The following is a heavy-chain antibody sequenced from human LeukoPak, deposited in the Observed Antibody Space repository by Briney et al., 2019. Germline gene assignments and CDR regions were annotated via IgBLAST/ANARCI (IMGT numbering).Heavy chain of an antibody. J-gene: IGHJ4*02. V-gene: IGHV3-74*01. CDR1: GFTFSSYW. D-gene: IGHD3-3*01. CDR3: ARGSGGFDY. Sequence: GGSLRLSCAASGFTFSSYWMHWVRQVPGKGLVWVAHINNPGTGTTYADAVKGRFTISRDNAKNTLYLQMNSLRADDTAMYYRARGSGGFDYWGQGTLITVSS. CDR2: INNPGTGT.